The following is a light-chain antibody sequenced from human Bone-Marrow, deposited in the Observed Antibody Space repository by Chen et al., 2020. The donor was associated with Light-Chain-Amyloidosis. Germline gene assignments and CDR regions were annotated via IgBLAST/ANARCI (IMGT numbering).Light chain of an antibody. CDR3: QQYYDTPLT. Sequence: DIVMTQSPDSLAVSLGERATINCKSSQSVLYSSNNKNYLAWSQQKPGQPPKVLIYWASTRESGVPDRYSGSESGTDFTLTISSLQAGDVSLYYCQQYYDTPLTFGGGTKVEIK. CDR2: WAS. CDR1: QSVLYSSNNKNY. J-gene: IGKJ4*01. V-gene: IGKV4-1*01.